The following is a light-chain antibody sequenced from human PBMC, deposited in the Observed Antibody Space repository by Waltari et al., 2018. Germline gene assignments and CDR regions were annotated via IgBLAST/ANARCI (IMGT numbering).Light chain of an antibody. CDR3: MQGTHWPWT. J-gene: IGKJ1*01. Sequence: DIVRSQSRLSLPVILAQPAAISCRSNLSLLFGDGNTYFNLFQQRPGQSPRRLFYKVSNRDSVVPDRFSGSGSGTDFTLTISRVEAEDVGVYYCMQGTHWPWTFGQGTKVEIK. V-gene: IGKV2-30*01. CDR1: LSLLFGDGNTY. CDR2: KVS.